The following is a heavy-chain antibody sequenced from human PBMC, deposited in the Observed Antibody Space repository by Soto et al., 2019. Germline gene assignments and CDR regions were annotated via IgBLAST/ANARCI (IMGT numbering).Heavy chain of an antibody. Sequence: ASVKVSCKASGYTFTSYGISWVRQAPGQGLEWMGWISAYNGNTNYAQKLQGRVTMTTDTSTSTAYMELRSLRSDDTAVYYCARSFRRAVAGRIGAFDIWGQGTMVTVSS. D-gene: IGHD6-19*01. CDR1: GYTFTSYG. J-gene: IGHJ3*02. V-gene: IGHV1-18*01. CDR2: ISAYNGNT. CDR3: ARSFRRAVAGRIGAFDI.